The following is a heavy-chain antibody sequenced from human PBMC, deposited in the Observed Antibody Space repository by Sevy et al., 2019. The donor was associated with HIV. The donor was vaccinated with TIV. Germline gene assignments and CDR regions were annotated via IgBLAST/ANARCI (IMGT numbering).Heavy chain of an antibody. J-gene: IGHJ4*02. CDR3: ATTKDYYDSSGYPFDY. D-gene: IGHD3-22*01. CDR2: FDPEDGET. CDR1: GYTLTELS. Sequence: ASVKVSCKVSGYTLTELSMHWLRQAPGKGLEWVGSFDPEDGETVYEHNFHGRVSMTEDTSTDTAYMEVISLKFEDTAVYYCATTKDYYDSSGYPFDYWGQGTLVTVSS. V-gene: IGHV1-24*01.